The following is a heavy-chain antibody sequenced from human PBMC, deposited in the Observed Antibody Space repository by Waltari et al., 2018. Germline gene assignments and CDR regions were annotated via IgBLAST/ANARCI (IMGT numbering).Heavy chain of an antibody. D-gene: IGHD3-3*01. CDR3: ARDYLGSWSGVSAFDI. J-gene: IGHJ3*02. CDR2: ISYDGSNK. CDR1: GFTFSSYA. Sequence: QVQLVESGGGVVQPGRSLRLSCAASGFTFSSYAMHWVRQAPGKGLEWVAVISYDGSNKYYADSVKGRFTISRDNSKNTLYLQMNSLRAEDTAVYYCARDYLGSWSGVSAFDIWGQGTMVTVSS. V-gene: IGHV3-30-3*01.